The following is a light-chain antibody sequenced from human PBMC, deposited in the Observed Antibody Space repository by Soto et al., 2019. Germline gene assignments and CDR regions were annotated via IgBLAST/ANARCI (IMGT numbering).Light chain of an antibody. Sequence: DIQVTQSPSSLSATVGDRVTITCRASHSISNFLNWYQQKQGKAPKLLIYDASSLQSGVPSRFSGSGSGTDFTLTISSLQPEDFATYFCQQSYRSPRTFGQGTKVDIK. CDR2: DAS. CDR3: QQSYRSPRT. V-gene: IGKV1-39*01. J-gene: IGKJ1*01. CDR1: HSISNF.